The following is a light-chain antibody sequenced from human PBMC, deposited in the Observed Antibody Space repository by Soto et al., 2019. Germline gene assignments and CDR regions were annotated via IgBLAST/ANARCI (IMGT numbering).Light chain of an antibody. J-gene: IGLJ2*01. Sequence: NFMLTQPHSVSESPGKTVTNSCTRSSGNIASSYVQWFQQRPGSAPTTVIYDDKQRPSGVPDRFSGSIDSSSNSASLTISGLQTEDEADYYCQSHHSSTLVIFGGGTQLTVL. CDR1: SGNIASSY. V-gene: IGLV6-57*04. CDR3: QSHHSSTLVI. CDR2: DDK.